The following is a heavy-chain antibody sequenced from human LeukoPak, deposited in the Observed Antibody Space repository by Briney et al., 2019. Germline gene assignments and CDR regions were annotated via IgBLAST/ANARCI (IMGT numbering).Heavy chain of an antibody. D-gene: IGHD3-22*01. CDR3: ARLKFYDSTGYSPGYYMDV. CDR2: IYPTGNT. Sequence: SETLSLTCTVSGVSIGKTFYYWSWIRQPAGKGPEWIGRIYPTGNTDYNPSLKTRVTMSTDLSKKQFSLRLRSVTAVDTAVYYCARLKFYDSTGYSPGYYMDVWGKGTAVTVSS. J-gene: IGHJ6*03. CDR1: GVSIGKTFYY. V-gene: IGHV4-4*07.